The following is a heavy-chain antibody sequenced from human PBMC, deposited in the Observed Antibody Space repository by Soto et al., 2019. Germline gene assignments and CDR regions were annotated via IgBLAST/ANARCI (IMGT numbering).Heavy chain of an antibody. Sequence: TSETLSLTCTVSGGSISSYYWSWIRQPPGKGLEWIGYIYYSGSTNYNPSLKSRVTISVDTSKNQFSLKLSSVTAAGTAVYYCARGLIAAAGTFYYYYMDVWGKGTTVTVSS. CDR3: ARGLIAAAGTFYYYYMDV. CDR1: GGSISSYY. V-gene: IGHV4-59*08. J-gene: IGHJ6*03. D-gene: IGHD6-13*01. CDR2: IYYSGST.